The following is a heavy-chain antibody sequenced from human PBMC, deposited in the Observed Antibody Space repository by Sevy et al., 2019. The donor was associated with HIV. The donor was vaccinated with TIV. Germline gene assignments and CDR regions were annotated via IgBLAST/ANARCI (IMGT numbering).Heavy chain of an antibody. CDR2: IYHSGNT. D-gene: IGHD6-19*01. J-gene: IGHJ4*02. CDR1: GGSITSNNDY. CDR3: ASQPGYRSTYYGFSLSRTFDS. Sequence: SETLSLTCSVSGGSITSNNDYWGWIRQPPGKGLEWIGSIYHSGNTYYNPSLKSRVTVSVDTSRSHFSLKVTSVAASDTAVYFCASQPGYRSTYYGFSLSRTFDSWGPGTLVTVSS. V-gene: IGHV4-39*01.